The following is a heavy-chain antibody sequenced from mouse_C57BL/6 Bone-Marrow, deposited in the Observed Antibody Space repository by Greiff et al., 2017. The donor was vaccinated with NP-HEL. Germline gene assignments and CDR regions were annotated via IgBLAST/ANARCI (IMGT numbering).Heavy chain of an antibody. D-gene: IGHD1-1*01. J-gene: IGHJ3*01. CDR1: GYTFTDYE. CDR2: IDPETGGT. CDR3: TRGYYGTQEAWFAY. Sequence: VQLQQSGAELVRPGASVTLSCKASGYTFTDYEMHWVKQTPVHGLEWIGAIDPETGGTAYNQKFKGKAILTADKSSSTAYMELRSLTSEDSAVYYCTRGYYGTQEAWFAYWGQGTLVTVSA. V-gene: IGHV1-15*01.